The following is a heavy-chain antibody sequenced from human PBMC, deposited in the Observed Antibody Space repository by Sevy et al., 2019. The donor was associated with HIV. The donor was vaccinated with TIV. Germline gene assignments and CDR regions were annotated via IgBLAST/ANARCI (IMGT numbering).Heavy chain of an antibody. V-gene: IGHV4-39*01. CDR2: IYHSGST. J-gene: IGHJ4*02. D-gene: IGHD3-10*01. Sequence: SETLSLTCTVSGGSISSSSYYWGWIRQPPGKGLEWIGSIYHSGSTYYNPSLKSRVTISVDTSKNQFSLKLSSVTAADTAVYYCARQTPYYYGSGSNPIFDYWGQGTLVTVSS. CDR1: GGSISSSSYY. CDR3: ARQTPYYYGSGSNPIFDY.